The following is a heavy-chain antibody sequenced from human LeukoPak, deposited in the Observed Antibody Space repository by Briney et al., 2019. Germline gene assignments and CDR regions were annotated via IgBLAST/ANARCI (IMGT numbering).Heavy chain of an antibody. D-gene: IGHD1-1*01. CDR1: GFTFGSYG. CDR2: ISYDGSNK. V-gene: IGHV3-30*18. Sequence: GGSLRLSCAASGFTFGSYGMHWVRQAPGKGLEWVAVISYDGSNKCYADSVKGRFTISRDNSKNTLYLQMNSLRAEDTAVYYCAKRWTGTTIGQQDYWGQGTLVTVSS. CDR3: AKRWTGTTIGQQDY. J-gene: IGHJ4*02.